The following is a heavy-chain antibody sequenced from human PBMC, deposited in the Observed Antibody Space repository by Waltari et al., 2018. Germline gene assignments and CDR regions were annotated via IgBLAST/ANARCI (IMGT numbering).Heavy chain of an antibody. V-gene: IGHV3-48*01. CDR3: ARMGHSKNYFDH. D-gene: IGHD3-22*01. CDR1: GFTFSSHN. J-gene: IGHJ4*02. CDR2: ISYNSNTI. Sequence: EVQLVESGGGLVKPGGSLSLSWVASGFTFSSHNMVWVRQAPGKGLEWLSYISYNSNTIYYADSVEGRITISRDNAKNSVFLQMNSLRAEDTAVYYCARMGHSKNYFDHWGQGALVTVSS.